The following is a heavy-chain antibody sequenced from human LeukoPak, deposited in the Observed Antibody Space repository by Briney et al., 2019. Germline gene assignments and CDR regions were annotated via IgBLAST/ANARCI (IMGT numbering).Heavy chain of an antibody. Sequence: ASVKVSCKASGYTFTSHDINWMRQATGQRLEWMGWMNSNTGNTGYAQKFQGRVTMTRDTSISTAYMELRSLTSDDTAVYYCARGSGSGGRDWFDPWGQGTLVAVSS. CDR3: ARGSGSGGRDWFDP. V-gene: IGHV1-8*01. CDR1: GYTFTSHD. J-gene: IGHJ5*02. D-gene: IGHD1-26*01. CDR2: MNSNTGNT.